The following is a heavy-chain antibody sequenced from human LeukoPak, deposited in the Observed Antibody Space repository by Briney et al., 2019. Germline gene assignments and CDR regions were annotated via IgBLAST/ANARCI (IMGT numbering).Heavy chain of an antibody. CDR3: ARGHSGWYGGDPKNWFDP. J-gene: IGHJ5*02. V-gene: IGHV1-2*02. CDR1: GYTFTGYY. CDR2: INPNSGGT. Sequence: ASVKVSCKASGYTFTGYYMHWVRQAPGQGLEWMGWINPNSGGTNYAQKFQGRVTMTRDTSISTAYMELSRLGSDDTAVYYCARGHSGWYGGDPKNWFDPWGQGTLVTDSS. D-gene: IGHD6-19*01.